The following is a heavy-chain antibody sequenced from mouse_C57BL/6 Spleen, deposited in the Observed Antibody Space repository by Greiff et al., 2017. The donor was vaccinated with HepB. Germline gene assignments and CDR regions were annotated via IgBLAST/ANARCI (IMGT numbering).Heavy chain of an antibody. D-gene: IGHD4-1*01. CDR3: ARTETGASVFAY. J-gene: IGHJ3*01. CDR2: IYPGSGNT. V-gene: IGHV1-76*01. CDR1: GYTFTDYY. Sequence: VQLQQSGAELVRPGASVKLSCKASGYTFTDYYINWVKQRPGQGLEWIARIYPGSGNTYYNEKFKGKATLTAEKSSSTAYMQLSSLTSEGSAVYFWARTETGASVFAYWGQGTLVTVSA.